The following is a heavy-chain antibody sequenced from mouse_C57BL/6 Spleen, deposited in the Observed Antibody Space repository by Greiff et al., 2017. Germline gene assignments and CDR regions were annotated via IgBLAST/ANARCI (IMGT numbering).Heavy chain of an antibody. J-gene: IGHJ1*03. Sequence: EVKVVESEGGLVQPGSSMKLSCTASGFTFSDYYMAWVRQVPEKGLEWVANINYDGSSTYYLDSLKSRFIISRDNAKNILYLQMSSLKSEDTATYYCARDYYYGSGWYFDVWGTGTTVTVSS. CDR2: INYDGSST. D-gene: IGHD1-1*01. CDR3: ARDYYYGSGWYFDV. CDR1: GFTFSDYY. V-gene: IGHV5-16*01.